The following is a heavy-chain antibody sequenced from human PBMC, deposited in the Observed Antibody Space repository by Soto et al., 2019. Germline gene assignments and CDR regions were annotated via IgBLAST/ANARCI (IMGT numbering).Heavy chain of an antibody. CDR2: IYYSGST. V-gene: IGHV4-31*03. Sequence: QVQLQESGPGLVKPSQTLSLTCTVSGGSISSGGYYWSWIRQHPGKGLEWIGYIYYSGSTYYNPSLKSRVTISVDTSKNQFSLKLSSVTAADTAVYYCARDPRSGYDSSGYYYTGAFAIWGQGTMVTVSS. CDR3: ARDPRSGYDSSGYYYTGAFAI. J-gene: IGHJ3*02. CDR1: GGSISSGGYY. D-gene: IGHD3-22*01.